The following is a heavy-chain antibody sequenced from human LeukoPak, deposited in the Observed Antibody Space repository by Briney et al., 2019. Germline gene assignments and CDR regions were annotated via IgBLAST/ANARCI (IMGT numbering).Heavy chain of an antibody. CDR3: ARSGYYDFWSGYYVY. J-gene: IGHJ4*02. CDR2: IYYSGRV. Sequence: RPSETLSLTCSVSGGPISSYYWSWIRQPPGKGLEWIGYIYYSGRVNYNPSLKGRVTTSADASNNQFSLNLTSVTAADTAVYFCARSGYYDFWSGYYVYWGQGTLVTVSS. CDR1: GGPISSYY. D-gene: IGHD3-3*01. V-gene: IGHV4-59*01.